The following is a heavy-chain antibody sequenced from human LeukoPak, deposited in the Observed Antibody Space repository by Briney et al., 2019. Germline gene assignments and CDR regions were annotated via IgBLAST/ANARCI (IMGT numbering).Heavy chain of an antibody. CDR1: GGSISSSNW. CDR2: IYHSGST. D-gene: IGHD1-26*01. V-gene: IGHV4-4*02. CDR3: ARDAGVGATHSDY. J-gene: IGHJ4*02. Sequence: SETLSLTCAVSGGSISSSNWWSWVRQPPGKGLEWIGEIYHSGSTNYNPSLKSRVTISVDKSKNQFSLKLSSVTAADTAVYYCARDAGVGATHSDYWGQGTLVTVSS.